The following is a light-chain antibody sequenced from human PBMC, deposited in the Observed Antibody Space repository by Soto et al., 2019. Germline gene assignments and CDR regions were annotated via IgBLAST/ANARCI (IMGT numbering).Light chain of an antibody. CDR2: EVT. Sequence: QSALTQPPSASGSPGQSVTISCTGTSSDVGGYNYVSWYQQHPGKAPKLMIYEVTKRPSGVPDRFSGSKSGNTASLTVSGLQADDEADYYCCSHAGTNNFWVLGGGTKVTVL. V-gene: IGLV2-8*01. CDR3: CSHAGTNNFWV. J-gene: IGLJ3*02. CDR1: SSDVGGYNY.